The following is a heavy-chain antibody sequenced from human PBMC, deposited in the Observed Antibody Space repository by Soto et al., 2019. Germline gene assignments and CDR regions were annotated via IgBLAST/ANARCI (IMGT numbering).Heavy chain of an antibody. Sequence: QVQLVQSVAEVKKPGSSVKVSCKASGGTFSSYAISWVRQAPGQGLEWMGGIIPIFGTANYAQKFQGRVTINADESTRTAYMELSSLRSEDTAVYYCASRLYCSSTSCYGDSGYYYGMDVWGQGTTVTVSS. J-gene: IGHJ6*02. CDR3: ASRLYCSSTSCYGDSGYYYGMDV. CDR2: IIPIFGTA. V-gene: IGHV1-69*01. CDR1: GGTFSSYA. D-gene: IGHD2-2*01.